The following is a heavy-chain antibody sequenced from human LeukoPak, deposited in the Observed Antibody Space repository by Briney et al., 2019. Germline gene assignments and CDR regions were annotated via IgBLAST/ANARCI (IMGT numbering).Heavy chain of an antibody. J-gene: IGHJ6*03. CDR1: GYTFTSYD. CDR2: MNPNSGNT. CDR3: ARGLLRPTGWLTPPYYYYYMDV. D-gene: IGHD3-22*01. Sequence: ASVKVSCKASGYTFTSYDINWVRQATGQGLEWMGWMNPNSGNTGYAQKFQGRVTMTRNTSISTAYMELSSLRSEDAAVYYCARGLLRPTGWLTPPYYYYYMDVWGKGTTVSVSS. V-gene: IGHV1-8*01.